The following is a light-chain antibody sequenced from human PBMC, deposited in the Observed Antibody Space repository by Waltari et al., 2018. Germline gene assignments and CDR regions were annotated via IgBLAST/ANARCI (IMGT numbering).Light chain of an antibody. J-gene: IGLJ3*02. CDR3: SSYTSSSTWV. Sequence: QSALTPPASVSGSPGPSITISCTGTSSDVSGYKYVSWYHQHPGKAPKLMIYDVSKRPSGVSNRFSSSKSGNTASLTISGLQAEDEADYYCSSYTSSSTWVFGGGTKLTVL. CDR1: SSDVSGYKY. V-gene: IGLV2-14*01. CDR2: DVS.